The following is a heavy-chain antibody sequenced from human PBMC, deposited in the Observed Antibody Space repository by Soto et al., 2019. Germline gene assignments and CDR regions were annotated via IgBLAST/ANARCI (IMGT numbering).Heavy chain of an antibody. CDR2: ISYDGSNK. V-gene: IGHV3-30*18. J-gene: IGHJ4*02. CDR1: GFTFSSYG. CDR3: AKAKTDSATVTTAISY. D-gene: IGHD4-17*01. Sequence: QVQLVESGGGVVQPGRSLRLSCAASGFTFSSYGMHWVRQAPGKGLEWVAVISYDGSNKYYADSVKGRFTISRDNSKNTLYLQMNSLRAEDTAGYYCAKAKTDSATVTTAISYWGQGTRVTVSS.